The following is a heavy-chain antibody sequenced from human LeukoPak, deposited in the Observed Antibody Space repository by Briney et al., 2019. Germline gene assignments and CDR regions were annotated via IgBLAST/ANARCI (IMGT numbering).Heavy chain of an antibody. Sequence: SETLSLTCTVSGGPISSSSYYWGWIRQPPGKGLEWIGSIYYSGSTYYNPSLKSRVTISVDTSKNQFSLKLSSVTAADTAVYYCARDLPQDAFDIWGQGTMVTVSS. CDR2: IYYSGST. J-gene: IGHJ3*02. CDR1: GGPISSSSYY. V-gene: IGHV4-39*07. CDR3: ARDLPQDAFDI.